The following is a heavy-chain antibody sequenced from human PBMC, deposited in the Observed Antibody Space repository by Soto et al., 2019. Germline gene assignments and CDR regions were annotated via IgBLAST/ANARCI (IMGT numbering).Heavy chain of an antibody. D-gene: IGHD3-22*01. CDR3: ARSDSSGYYSPFLGY. CDR2: IYYSGST. Sequence: SETLSLTCTVSGGSISNYYWTWIRQPPGKGLEWIGYIYYSGSTNYNPSLKSRVTISVDTSKNQFSLKLSSVTAADTAVYYCARSDSSGYYSPFLGYWGQGTLVTVSS. J-gene: IGHJ4*02. CDR1: GGSISNYY. V-gene: IGHV4-59*08.